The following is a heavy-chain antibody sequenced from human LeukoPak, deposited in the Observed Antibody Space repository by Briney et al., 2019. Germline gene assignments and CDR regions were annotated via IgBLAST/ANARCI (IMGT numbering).Heavy chain of an antibody. V-gene: IGHV4-61*01. J-gene: IGHJ5*02. Sequence: KTSETLSLTCTVSGGSVSSGSHFWNWIRQPPGKGLEWIGYIFYSGSTNYNPSLKSRVTLSVDTSKNQFSLKLTSVTAADTAIYYCAKEYYDVLTGDGGWFDPWGQGTLVTVSS. D-gene: IGHD3-9*01. CDR1: GGSVSSGSHF. CDR3: AKEYYDVLTGDGGWFDP. CDR2: IFYSGST.